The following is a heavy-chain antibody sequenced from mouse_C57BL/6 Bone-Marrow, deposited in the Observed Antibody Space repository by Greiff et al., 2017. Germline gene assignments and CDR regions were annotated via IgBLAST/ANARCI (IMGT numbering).Heavy chain of an antibody. Sequence: QVQLKESGAELVRPGASVTLSCKASGYTFTDYEMHWVKQTPVHGLEWIGAIDPETGGTAYNQKFKGKAILTADKSSSTAYMELRSLTSEDSAVYYCTRPLLYYGSSPDYWGQGTTLTVSS. V-gene: IGHV1-15*01. D-gene: IGHD1-1*01. J-gene: IGHJ2*01. CDR1: GYTFTDYE. CDR3: TRPLLYYGSSPDY. CDR2: IDPETGGT.